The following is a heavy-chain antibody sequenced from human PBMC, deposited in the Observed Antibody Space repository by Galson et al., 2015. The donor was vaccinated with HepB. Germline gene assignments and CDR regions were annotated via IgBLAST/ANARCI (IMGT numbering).Heavy chain of an antibody. V-gene: IGHV3-48*02. CDR1: GFTFSNYS. CDR2: ISRTSSTI. D-gene: IGHD6-19*01. J-gene: IGHJ4*02. Sequence: SLRLSCAASGFTFSNYSMNWVRQAPGKGLEWVAYISRTSSTIYYADSVKGRLTISRDNAKNSLYLQMNSLRDEDTAVYYCARGSAGTVAGTGDYWGQGTLVTVSS. CDR3: ARGSAGTVAGTGDY.